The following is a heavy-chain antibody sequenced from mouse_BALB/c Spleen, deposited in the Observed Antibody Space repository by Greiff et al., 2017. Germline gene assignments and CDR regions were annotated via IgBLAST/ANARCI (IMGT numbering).Heavy chain of an antibody. V-gene: IGHV1-66*01. Sequence: QVHVKQSGPELVKPGASVKISCKASGYSFTSYYIHWVKQRPGQGLEWIGWIFPGSGNTKYNEKFKGKATLTADTSSSTAYMQLSSLTSEDSAVYFCARTVITDGAFDVWGAGTTVTVSS. D-gene: IGHD2-4*01. CDR3: ARTVITDGAFDV. CDR1: GYSFTSYY. CDR2: IFPGSGNT. J-gene: IGHJ1*01.